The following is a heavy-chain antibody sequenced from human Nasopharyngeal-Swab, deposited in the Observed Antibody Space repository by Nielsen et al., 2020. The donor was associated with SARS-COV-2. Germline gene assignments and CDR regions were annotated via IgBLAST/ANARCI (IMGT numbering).Heavy chain of an antibody. V-gene: IGHV3-7*03. J-gene: IGHJ4*02. CDR2: IKQDGTLK. CDR1: GFTVSDYW. Sequence: GESLKISCGGSGFTVSDYWMSWVRQAPEKGLEWVANIKQDGTLKSYVDSVNGRFIISRDNAKNSLDLQMNRLRVEDTAVYYCVGNEIWGQGTLVTVS. CDR3: VGNEI.